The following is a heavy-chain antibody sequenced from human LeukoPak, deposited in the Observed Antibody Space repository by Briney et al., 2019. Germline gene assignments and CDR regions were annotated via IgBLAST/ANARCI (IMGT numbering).Heavy chain of an antibody. CDR3: ARAAGGTYHRVFDH. CDR1: GFTFSSHA. J-gene: IGHJ4*02. V-gene: IGHV3-23*01. D-gene: IGHD3-16*01. Sequence: PGGSLRLSFAASGFTFSSHAMNWVRQAPGKGLEWVSGITDSADNTYYADSVKGRFTISRDNSNNMVYLQMNSLRAEDMAKYYCARAAGGTYHRVFDHWGQGVLVTVSS. CDR2: ITDSADNT.